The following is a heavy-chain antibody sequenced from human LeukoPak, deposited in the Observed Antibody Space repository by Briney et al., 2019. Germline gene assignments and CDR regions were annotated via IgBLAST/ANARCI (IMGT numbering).Heavy chain of an antibody. J-gene: IGHJ5*02. D-gene: IGHD3-10*01. CDR3: ARGGLYYYGSGGYTPFDP. Sequence: SETLSLTCAVSGGSISSGGYSWSWIQQPPGKGLEWIGYIYHSGSTYYNPSLKSRVTISVDRSKNQFSLKLSSVTAADTAVYYCARGGLYYYGSGGYTPFDPWGQGTLVTVSS. CDR2: IYHSGST. CDR1: GGSISSGGYS. V-gene: IGHV4-30-2*01.